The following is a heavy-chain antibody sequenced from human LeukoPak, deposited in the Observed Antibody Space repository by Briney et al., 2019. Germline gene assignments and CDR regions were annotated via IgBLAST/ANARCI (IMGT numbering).Heavy chain of an antibody. CDR1: GFTFSSYD. Sequence: PGGALRLSCAASGFTFSSYDMTWVRQAPGRGLEWVSVIYSGGSTYYPDSVKGRFTISRDNSKNTLYLQMNSLRAEDTAVYYCAKDGGEYYDILTGYYPRLYYMDVWGKGTTVTISS. CDR3: AKDGGEYYDILTGYYPRLYYMDV. V-gene: IGHV3-23*03. D-gene: IGHD3-9*01. J-gene: IGHJ6*03. CDR2: IYSGGST.